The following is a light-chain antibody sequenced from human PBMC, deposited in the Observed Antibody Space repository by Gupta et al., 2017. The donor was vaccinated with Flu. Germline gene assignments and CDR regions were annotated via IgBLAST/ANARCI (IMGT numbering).Light chain of an antibody. CDR2: HVT. V-gene: IGLV2-11*01. CDR1: SSDVGAYDF. Sequence: GTSSDVGAYDFVSWYQHPRNMAPRLVMYHVTKRPSGVPDRFTGSKSGTTASLTISGLQPEDGADYYCCSYAGTTHVFGTGTEVIV. CDR3: CSYAGTTHV. J-gene: IGLJ1*01.